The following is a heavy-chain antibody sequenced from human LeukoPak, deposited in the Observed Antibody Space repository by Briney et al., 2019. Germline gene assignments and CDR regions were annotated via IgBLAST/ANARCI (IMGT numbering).Heavy chain of an antibody. D-gene: IGHD3-3*01. Sequence: GGSLRLSCAASGFTFSSYSMNWVRQAPGKGLEWVSYISSSSSTIYYADSVKGRFTISRDNAKNSLYLQMNSLRAEDTAVYYCARDRRYDESDYWGQGTLVTASS. V-gene: IGHV3-48*01. CDR3: ARDRRYDESDY. J-gene: IGHJ4*02. CDR1: GFTFSSYS. CDR2: ISSSSSTI.